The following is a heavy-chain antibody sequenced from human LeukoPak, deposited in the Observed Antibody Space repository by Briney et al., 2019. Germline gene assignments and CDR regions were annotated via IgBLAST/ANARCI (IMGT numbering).Heavy chain of an antibody. CDR2: ISSSSSYI. CDR1: GLSFSSFA. J-gene: IGHJ5*02. V-gene: IGHV3-21*01. Sequence: PGGSLRLSCVASGLSFSSFAMTWVRQAPGKGLEWVSSISSSSSYISYADSVKGRFTISRDNAMHSLYLQMNSLRAEDTAVYYCAKSYDSSGTINWFDPWGQGTLVTVSS. CDR3: AKSYDSSGTINWFDP. D-gene: IGHD3-22*01.